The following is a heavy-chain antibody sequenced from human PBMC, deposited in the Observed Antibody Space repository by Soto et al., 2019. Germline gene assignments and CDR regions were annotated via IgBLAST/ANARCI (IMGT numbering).Heavy chain of an antibody. V-gene: IGHV1-69*13. CDR1: GGTFSSYA. CDR2: IIPIFGTA. D-gene: IGHD1-26*01. Sequence: SVKVSCKASGGTFSSYAISWVRQAPGQGLEWMGGIIPIFGTANYTQKFQGRVTITADESTSTAYMELSSLRSEDTAVYYCARGGDGSYYGMDVWGQGTTVTVSS. CDR3: ARGGDGSYYGMDV. J-gene: IGHJ6*02.